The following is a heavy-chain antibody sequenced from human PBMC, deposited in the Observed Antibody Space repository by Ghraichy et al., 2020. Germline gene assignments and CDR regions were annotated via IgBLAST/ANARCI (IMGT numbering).Heavy chain of an antibody. Sequence: ASVKVSCKASGFTFTGYYIHWVRQAPGQGLEWMGRINPNSGGTNYAQKFQGRVTMTRDTSISTAYMELSRLRSDDTAVFYCAREGAAVKSVDYWGQGTLVTVSS. CDR3: AREGAAVKSVDY. D-gene: IGHD2-15*01. CDR2: INPNSGGT. V-gene: IGHV1-2*06. CDR1: GFTFTGYY. J-gene: IGHJ4*02.